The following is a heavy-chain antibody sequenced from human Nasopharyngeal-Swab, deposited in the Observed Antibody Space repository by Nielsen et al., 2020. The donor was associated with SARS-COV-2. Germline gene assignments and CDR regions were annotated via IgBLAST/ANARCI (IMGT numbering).Heavy chain of an antibody. CDR2: IAHDASNE. CDR3: ARDLSYYDSVGAFDI. J-gene: IGHJ3*02. D-gene: IGHD3-22*01. V-gene: IGHV3-33*05. Sequence: WIRQPPGKGLEWVAFIAHDASNEYYGDSVKGRFTISRDNSKNTLYLQMNSLRAEDTAVYYCARDLSYYDSVGAFDIWGQGTMVTVSS.